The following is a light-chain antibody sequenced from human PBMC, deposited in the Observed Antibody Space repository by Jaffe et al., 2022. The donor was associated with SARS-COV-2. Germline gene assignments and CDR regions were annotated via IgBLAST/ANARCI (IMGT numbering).Light chain of an antibody. CDR3: QQYGGSPLFT. CDR2: GAS. J-gene: IGKJ3*01. CDR1: QSISSSY. V-gene: IGKV3-20*01. Sequence: EIVLTQSPDTLSLSPGERATLSCRASQSISSSYLAWYQQKPGQAPRLLIYGASSRTTGIPDRFSGSGSGTDFTLTISRLEPEDFAVYYCQQYGGSPLFTFGPGTKVDVK.